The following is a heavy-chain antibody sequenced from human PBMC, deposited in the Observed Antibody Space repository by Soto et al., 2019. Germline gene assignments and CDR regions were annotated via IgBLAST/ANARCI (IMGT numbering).Heavy chain of an antibody. Sequence: GASVKVSCKASGYTFTSYGITWVRQAPGQGPEWRGRLSAYNGNKNYAQKLQGRVTMTTDPSTRTAYMELRSLRSDDTAVYYCARSSYYESSGYFFGYWGQGTLVTVSS. CDR2: LSAYNGNK. V-gene: IGHV1-18*01. CDR1: GYTFTSYG. J-gene: IGHJ4*02. CDR3: ARSSYYESSGYFFGY. D-gene: IGHD3-22*01.